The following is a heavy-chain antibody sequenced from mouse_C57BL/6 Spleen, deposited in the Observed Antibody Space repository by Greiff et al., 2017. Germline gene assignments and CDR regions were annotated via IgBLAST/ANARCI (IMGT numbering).Heavy chain of an antibody. CDR3: ARGYGSSCWFDY. D-gene: IGHD1-1*01. CDR2: ISDGGSYT. J-gene: IGHJ3*01. Sequence: EVQLMESGGGLVKPGGSLKLSCAASGFTFTSYSMAWVRQTPEKSLEWVATISDGGSYTNYPDNVKGRYTITRENAKNKLYLEMSQLKSEDTAVYYCARGYGSSCWFDYWGQGTIVTVSA. CDR1: GFTFTSYS. V-gene: IGHV5-4*01.